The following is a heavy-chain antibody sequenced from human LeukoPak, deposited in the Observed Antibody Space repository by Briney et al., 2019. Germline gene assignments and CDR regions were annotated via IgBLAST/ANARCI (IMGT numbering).Heavy chain of an antibody. CDR1: GYTFTNYY. CDR3: ARLQPRIAAAGTAYYYYMDV. D-gene: IGHD6-13*01. Sequence: ASVKVSYKASGYTFTNYYIHWVRQAPGQGLEWMGWISAYNGNTNYAQKLQGRVTMTTDTSTSTAYMELRSLRSDDTAVYYCARLQPRIAAAGTAYYYYMDVWGKGTTVTVSS. J-gene: IGHJ6*03. CDR2: ISAYNGNT. V-gene: IGHV1-18*04.